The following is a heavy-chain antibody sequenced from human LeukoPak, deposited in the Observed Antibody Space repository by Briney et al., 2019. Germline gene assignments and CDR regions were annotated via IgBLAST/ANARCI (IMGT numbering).Heavy chain of an antibody. CDR3: ASRSDFWSGYYNFDY. CDR1: GYAISSGYY. J-gene: IGHJ4*02. D-gene: IGHD3-3*01. CDR2: ICHSGST. Sequence: PSETLSLACAVSGYAISSGYYWGWIRQPPGKGLERIGIICHSGSTYYNPSLKSRVTISVDTSKNQFSLKLSSVTAADTAVYYCASRSDFWSGYYNFDYWGQGTLVTVSS. V-gene: IGHV4-38-2*01.